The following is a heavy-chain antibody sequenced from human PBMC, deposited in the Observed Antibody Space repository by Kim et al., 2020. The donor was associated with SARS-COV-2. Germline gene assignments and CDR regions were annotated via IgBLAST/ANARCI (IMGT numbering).Heavy chain of an antibody. V-gene: IGHV1-69*04. Sequence: SVKVSCKASGGTFSSYAISWVRQAPGQGLEWMGRIIPILGIANYAQKFQGRVTITADKSTSTAYMELSSLRSEDTAVYYCARVMYGHGPTPWFDPWGQGTLVTVSS. D-gene: IGHD2-8*01. CDR2: IIPILGIA. CDR3: ARVMYGHGPTPWFDP. CDR1: GGTFSSYA. J-gene: IGHJ5*02.